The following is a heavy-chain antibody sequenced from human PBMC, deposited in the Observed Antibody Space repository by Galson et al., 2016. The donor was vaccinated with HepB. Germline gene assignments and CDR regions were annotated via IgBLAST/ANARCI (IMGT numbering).Heavy chain of an antibody. D-gene: IGHD3-3*01. CDR3: ARGKRYFDFWSGSFSI. CDR1: GFTLSNYP. V-gene: IGHV3-30*04. CDR2: ISNDGTSK. Sequence: SLRLSCAASGFTLSNYPVHWVRQAPGKGLEWVALISNDGTSKYADSVKGRFTISRASSEGTLDLQMNSLRPEDTAIYYCARGKRYFDFWSGSFSIWGQGTQVTVSS. J-gene: IGHJ4*02.